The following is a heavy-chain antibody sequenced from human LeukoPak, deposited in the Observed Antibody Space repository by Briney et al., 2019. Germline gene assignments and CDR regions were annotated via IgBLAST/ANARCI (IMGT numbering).Heavy chain of an antibody. CDR1: GGSISSYY. J-gene: IGHJ4*02. V-gene: IGHV4-4*07. Sequence: PETLSLTCTVSGGSISSYYWSWIRQPAGKGLEWIGRIHTSGSTNYNASLKSRVTMSVDTSKNQFSLKLSSVTPADTAVYYCARRRYDASGYYPSRGRYFDYWGQGTLVTVSS. D-gene: IGHD3-22*01. CDR2: IHTSGST. CDR3: ARRRYDASGYYPSRGRYFDY.